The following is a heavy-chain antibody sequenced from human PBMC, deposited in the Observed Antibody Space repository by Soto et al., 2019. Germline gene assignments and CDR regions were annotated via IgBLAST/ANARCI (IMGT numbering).Heavy chain of an antibody. CDR1: GYTFTSYD. D-gene: IGHD1-26*01. J-gene: IGHJ6*02. CDR3: ARGLSYSLYYYYYGMDV. CDR2: MNPNSGNT. V-gene: IGHV1-8*01. Sequence: QVPLVQSGAEVKKPGASVKVSCKASGYTFTSYDINWVRQATGQGLEWMGWMNPNSGNTGYAQKFQGRVTMTRNTSISTAYMELSSLRSEDTAVYYCARGLSYSLYYYYYGMDVWGQGTTVTVSS.